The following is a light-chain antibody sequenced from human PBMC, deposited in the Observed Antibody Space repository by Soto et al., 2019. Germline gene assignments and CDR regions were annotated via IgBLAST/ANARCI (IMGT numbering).Light chain of an antibody. Sequence: EIVMRQAPATLSVSPGERATLSCRASQSLGTNLAWFQQKPGQAPRLLIHGASTRATGTPARFSGSGSGTEFTLTISSLQSEDFAVYYCQQYNMWPRTFSQGTKV. J-gene: IGKJ1*01. CDR3: QQYNMWPRT. V-gene: IGKV3-15*01. CDR2: GAS. CDR1: QSLGTN.